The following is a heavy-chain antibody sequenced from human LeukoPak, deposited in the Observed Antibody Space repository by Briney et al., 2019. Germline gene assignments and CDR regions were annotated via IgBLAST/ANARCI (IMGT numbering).Heavy chain of an antibody. CDR2: IYYRGST. Sequence: SESLSLTCIVSGGSISSECWSWMGQPPGKGTEWIGYIYYRGSTNYNPSLKSRATISIDKSKNQFSLTLSSVTAADTAVYYCASNGYDFWSGYYPPPYYFDYWGQGTLVTVSS. CDR1: GGSISSEC. V-gene: IGHV4-59*01. J-gene: IGHJ4*02. D-gene: IGHD3-3*01. CDR3: ASNGYDFWSGYYPPPYYFDY.